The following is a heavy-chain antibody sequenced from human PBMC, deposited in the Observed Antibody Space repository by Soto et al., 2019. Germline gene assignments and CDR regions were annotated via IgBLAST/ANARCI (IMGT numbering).Heavy chain of an antibody. CDR2: IIPIFGTA. D-gene: IGHD2-2*01. J-gene: IGHJ6*02. CDR1: GGTFSSYA. CDR3: ARDSRSGRYCSSTSCYSRYGMDG. V-gene: IGHV1-69*13. Sequence: SVKVSCKASGGTFSSYAISWVRQAPGQGLEWMGGIIPIFGTANYAQKFQGRVTITADESTSTAYMELSSRRSEDTAVYYCARDSRSGRYCSSTSCYSRYGMDGWGQGTTVTVSS.